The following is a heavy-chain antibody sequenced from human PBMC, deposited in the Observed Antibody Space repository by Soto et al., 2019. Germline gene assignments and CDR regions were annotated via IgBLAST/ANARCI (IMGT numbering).Heavy chain of an antibody. J-gene: IGHJ4*02. CDR1: GGSISSGGYY. V-gene: IGHV4-31*03. Sequence: SETLSLTCTVSGGSISSGGYYWSWIRQHPGKGLEWIWYIYYSGSTYYNPSLKSRVTISVDTSKNQFSLKLSSVTAADTAVYYCARTGEGPVLDFDYWGQGTLVTVSS. D-gene: IGHD2-8*02. CDR2: IYYSGST. CDR3: ARTGEGPVLDFDY.